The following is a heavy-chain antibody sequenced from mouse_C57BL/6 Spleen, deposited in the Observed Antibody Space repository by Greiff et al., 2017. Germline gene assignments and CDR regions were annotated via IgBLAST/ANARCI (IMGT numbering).Heavy chain of an antibody. CDR1: GYSITSGYY. D-gene: IGHD1-1*01. CDR3: ADYYGSSYEYFDV. Sequence: VQLQESGPGLVKPSQSLSLTCSVTGYSITSGYYWNWIRQFPGNKLEWMGYISYDGSNNYNPSLKNRISITLDTSKNQFFLKLNSVTTDDTATYYCADYYGSSYEYFDVWGTGTTVTVSS. V-gene: IGHV3-6*01. CDR2: ISYDGSN. J-gene: IGHJ1*03.